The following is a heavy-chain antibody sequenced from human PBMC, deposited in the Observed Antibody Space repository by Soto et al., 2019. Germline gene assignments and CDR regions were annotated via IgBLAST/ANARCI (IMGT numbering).Heavy chain of an antibody. Sequence: QVQLVQSGAEVKKLGSSVKVSCKASGGAFRSYAITWVRQAPGQGLEWMGGIIPVFGTAKYAQKFQASVKLTADESTGTVYLELSSLRSEDTAVYYCARDQNHYDLLPHHYYNMAVWGQGTTVTVSS. CDR2: IIPVFGTA. CDR1: GGAFRSYA. V-gene: IGHV1-69*01. CDR3: ARDQNHYDLLPHHYYNMAV. J-gene: IGHJ6*02. D-gene: IGHD3-3*01.